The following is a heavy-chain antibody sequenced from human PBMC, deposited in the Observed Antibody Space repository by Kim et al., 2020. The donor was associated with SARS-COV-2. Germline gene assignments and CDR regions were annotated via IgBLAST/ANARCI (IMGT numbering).Heavy chain of an antibody. Sequence: GGSLRLSCAASGFTFSSYGMHWVRQAPGKGLEWVAVISYDGSNKYYADSVKGRFTISRDNSKNTLYLQMNSLRAEDTAVYYFAKAILGEFHYGMDVWGQG. V-gene: IGHV3-30*18. J-gene: IGHJ6*02. D-gene: IGHD3-16*01. CDR2: ISYDGSNK. CDR3: AKAILGEFHYGMDV. CDR1: GFTFSSYG.